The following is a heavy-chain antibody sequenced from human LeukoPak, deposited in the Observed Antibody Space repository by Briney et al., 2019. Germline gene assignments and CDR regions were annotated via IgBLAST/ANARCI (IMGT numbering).Heavy chain of an antibody. CDR3: TRGDTLI. D-gene: IGHD2-21*01. CDR2: LNQDGSDQ. Sequence: PGGSLRLSCAASGFSFSDYWMTWVRQAPGKGLEWVANLNQDGSDQYYVDSVEGRFAISRDNAKNSLYLQMNSLRAEDTAVYYCTRGDTLIWGQGTMVTVSS. V-gene: IGHV3-7*02. CDR1: GFSFSDYW. J-gene: IGHJ3*02.